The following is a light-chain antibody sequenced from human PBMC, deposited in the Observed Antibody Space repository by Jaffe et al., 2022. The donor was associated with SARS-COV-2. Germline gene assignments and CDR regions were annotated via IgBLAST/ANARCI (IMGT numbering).Light chain of an antibody. CDR1: QDVSSD. CDR3: LQYKRWPWT. J-gene: IGKJ1*01. V-gene: IGKV3-15*01. Sequence: EIVMTQSPATLSVSPGERATLSCKASQDVSSDFAWYQQRPGQTPRLLIYGASTRAIGVPARFSGSGSGTEFTLTISSLQSEDFALYYCLQYKRWPWTFGQGTKVEVK. CDR2: GAS.